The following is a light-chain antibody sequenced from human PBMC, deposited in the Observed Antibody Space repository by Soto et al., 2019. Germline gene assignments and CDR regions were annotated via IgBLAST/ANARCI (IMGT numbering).Light chain of an antibody. V-gene: IGLV2-14*01. CDR3: SSYASSYTPKV. Sequence: QSALTQPASVSGSPGQSITISCNGTSSDVGSYNYVSWYQQHPGKAPKLMIYEVSNRPSGVSNRFSGSKSGNTASLTISGLQAEDEADYYCSSYASSYTPKVFGGGTKVTVL. CDR2: EVS. CDR1: SSDVGSYNY. J-gene: IGLJ3*02.